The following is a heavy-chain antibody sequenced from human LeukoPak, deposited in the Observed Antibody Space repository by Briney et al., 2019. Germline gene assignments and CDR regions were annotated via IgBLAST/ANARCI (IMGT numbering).Heavy chain of an antibody. J-gene: IGHJ2*01. Sequence: SETLSLTCTVSGGSISSSSDYWGWIRQPPGKGLEWIGSIYYSGSTYYNPSLKSRVTISVDTSKNQFSLKLSSVTAADTAVYYCARRGSGYWYFDLWGRGTLVTVSS. CDR1: GGSISSSSDY. CDR3: ARRGSGYWYFDL. CDR2: IYYSGST. D-gene: IGHD3-16*01. V-gene: IGHV4-39*01.